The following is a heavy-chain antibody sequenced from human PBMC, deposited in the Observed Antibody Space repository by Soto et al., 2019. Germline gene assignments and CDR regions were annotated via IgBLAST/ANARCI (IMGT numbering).Heavy chain of an antibody. CDR1: GFTFTDYW. D-gene: IGHD4-4*01. V-gene: IGHV3-74*01. J-gene: IGHJ4*02. CDR3: ARETYRGFYFDY. CDR2: INSDGSRT. Sequence: GGSLRLSCAASGFTFTDYWTHWVRQAPGKGLVWVSRINSDGSRTSYADSVTGRFTISRDNAKNTLYVQMNSLRVEDAALYYCARETYRGFYFDYWGQGTLVTVSS.